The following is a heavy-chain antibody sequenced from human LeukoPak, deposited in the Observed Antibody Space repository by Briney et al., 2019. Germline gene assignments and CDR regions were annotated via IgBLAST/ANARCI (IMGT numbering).Heavy chain of an antibody. CDR3: AHTGYSYGLDY. CDR2: IYWDDDK. CDR1: GFPLSASGVG. V-gene: IGHV2-5*02. J-gene: IGHJ4*02. D-gene: IGHD5-18*01. Sequence: SGPTLVNPTQTLTLTCTSSGFPLSASGVGVGWIRQPPGKALEWLALIYWDDDKRYSPSLRSRLTITKDTSKNQVVLTMTNMDPVDTATYYCAHTGYSYGLDYWGQGTLVTVSS.